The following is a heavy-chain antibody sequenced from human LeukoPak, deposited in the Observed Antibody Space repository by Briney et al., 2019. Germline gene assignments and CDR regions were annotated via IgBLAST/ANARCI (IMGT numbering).Heavy chain of an antibody. CDR3: AGGYSSSSTLYYYYYYMDV. CDR1: GGSISSYY. D-gene: IGHD6-6*01. V-gene: IGHV4-4*07. Sequence: SETLSLTCTVSGGSISSYYWSWIRQPAGKGLEWIGRIYTSGSTNYNPSLKSRVTISVDTSKNQFSLKLSSVTAADTAVYYCAGGYSSSSTLYYYYYYMDVWGKGTTVTVSS. CDR2: IYTSGST. J-gene: IGHJ6*03.